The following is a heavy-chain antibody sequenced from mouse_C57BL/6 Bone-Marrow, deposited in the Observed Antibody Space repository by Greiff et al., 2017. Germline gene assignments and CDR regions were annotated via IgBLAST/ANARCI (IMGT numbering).Heavy chain of an antibody. D-gene: IGHD1-1*01. CDR3: ARDHYGSSCTY. Sequence: EVQLVESGPGLVKPSQSLSLTCSVTGYSITSGYYWNWIRQFPGNKLEWMGYISYDGSNNYNPSFKNRIPITRDTSKNQFFLKLNSVTTEVTATYYCARDHYGSSCTYWGQGTLVTVSA. V-gene: IGHV3-6*01. CDR1: GYSITSGYY. J-gene: IGHJ3*01. CDR2: ISYDGSN.